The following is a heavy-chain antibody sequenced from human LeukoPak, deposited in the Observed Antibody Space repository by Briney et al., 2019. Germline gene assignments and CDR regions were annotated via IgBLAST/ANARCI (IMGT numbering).Heavy chain of an antibody. CDR1: GFTFSSYA. J-gene: IGHJ4*02. V-gene: IGHV3-23*01. D-gene: IGHD3-22*01. Sequence: GGSLGLSCAASGFTFSSYAMSWVRQAPGKGLEWVSAISGSGGSTYYADSVKGRFTISRDNSKNTLYLQMNSLRAEDTAVYYCAKDVTYDSSGYYPYYFDYWGQGTLVTVSS. CDR3: AKDVTYDSSGYYPYYFDY. CDR2: ISGSGGST.